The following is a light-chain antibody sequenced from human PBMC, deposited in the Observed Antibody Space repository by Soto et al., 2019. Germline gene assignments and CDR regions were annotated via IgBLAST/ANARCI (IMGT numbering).Light chain of an antibody. CDR1: SSDVGGYNY. Sequence: QSALTQPASVSGSPGQSITISCTGTSSDVGGYNYVSWYQQHPGKAPKLMIYEVSNRPSGVSNRFSGYKSGNTASLTIYGLKAEDEADYYCSLYTSSSTYVVFGGGTKL. J-gene: IGLJ2*01. V-gene: IGLV2-14*01. CDR2: EVS. CDR3: SLYTSSSTYVV.